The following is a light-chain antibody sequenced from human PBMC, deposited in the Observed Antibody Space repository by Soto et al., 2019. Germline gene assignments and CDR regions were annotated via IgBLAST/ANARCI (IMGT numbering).Light chain of an antibody. CDR1: SSNIGNNA. J-gene: IGLJ2*01. CDR3: AALDDSLNDPV. CDR2: YDD. Sequence: QSVLTQPPSVSEAPRQRVTISCSGSSSNIGNNAVNWYQQLPGKAPKLLIYYDDLLPSGVSDRFSGSKSGTSASLAISGLQSEDEADYYCAALDDSLNDPVFGGGTKLTVL. V-gene: IGLV1-36*01.